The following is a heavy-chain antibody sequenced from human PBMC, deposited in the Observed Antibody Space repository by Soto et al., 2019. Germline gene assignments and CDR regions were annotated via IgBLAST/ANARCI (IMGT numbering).Heavy chain of an antibody. CDR1: GASISSSGYY. CDR3: ARQFSVYGDYGRYFDF. CDR2: IYYSGST. Sequence: QLQLQESGPGLVKPSETLSLTCTVSGASISSSGYYWGWIRQPPGKGLEWIGTIYYSGSTYYNPPVKRRVTISVDTSKNQFSLKLSAVTAADTAVYYCARQFSVYGDYGRYFDFWGQGTLVTVSS. V-gene: IGHV4-39*01. D-gene: IGHD4-17*01. J-gene: IGHJ4*02.